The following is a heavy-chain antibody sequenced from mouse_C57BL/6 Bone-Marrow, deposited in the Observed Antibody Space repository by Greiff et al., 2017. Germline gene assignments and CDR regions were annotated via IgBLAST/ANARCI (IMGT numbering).Heavy chain of an antibody. J-gene: IGHJ3*01. D-gene: IGHD3-2*02. CDR2: IYPRSGNT. CDR3: ARETAQARAWFAY. V-gene: IGHV1-81*01. CDR1: GYTFTSYG. Sequence: VKLQESGAELARPGASVKLSCKASGYTFTSYGISWVKQRTGQGLEWIGEIYPRSGNTYYNEKFKGKATLTADKSSSTAYMELRSLTSEDSAVYFCARETAQARAWFAYWGQGTLVTVSA.